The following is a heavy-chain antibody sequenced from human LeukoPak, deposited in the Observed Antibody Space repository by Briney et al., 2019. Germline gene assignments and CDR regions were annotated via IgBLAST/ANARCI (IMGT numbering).Heavy chain of an antibody. CDR1: GFTFSTYW. D-gene: IGHD1-20*01. CDR3: ARGCCSNNWNVGDY. CDR2: INGDGTIT. J-gene: IGHJ4*02. V-gene: IGHV3-74*01. Sequence: GSLRLSCSVSGFTFSTYWMHWVRQAPGKGLVWVTRINGDGTITYYADSVKGRFTISRDNAKNTLYLQMKSLRAEDTAVYYCARGCCSNNWNVGDYWGQGALVTVSS.